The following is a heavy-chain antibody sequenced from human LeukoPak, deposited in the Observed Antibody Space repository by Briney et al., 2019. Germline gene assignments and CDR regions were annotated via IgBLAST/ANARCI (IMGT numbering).Heavy chain of an antibody. CDR3: AKEVRPNDH. V-gene: IGHV3-23*01. CDR1: GFTFSSHA. Sequence: GGSLRLSCAASGFTFSSHAMTWVRQAPGKGLQWVSSISINADDTHYADSVKGRFTISRDNSKKTLFLQMNSLRVDDTAIYYCAKEVRPNDHWGQGTLVIVSS. CDR2: ISINADDT. D-gene: IGHD3-16*01. J-gene: IGHJ4*02.